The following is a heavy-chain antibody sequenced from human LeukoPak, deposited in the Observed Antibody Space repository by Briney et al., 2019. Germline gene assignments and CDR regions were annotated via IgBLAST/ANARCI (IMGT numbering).Heavy chain of an antibody. D-gene: IGHD4-17*01. Sequence: SVKVSCKASGGTFSSYAISWVRQAPGQGLEWMGGIIPIFGTATYAQKFQGRVTITADESTSTAYMEPSSLRSEDTAVYYCGRGGDNDYGAFDIWGQGTMVTVSS. CDR1: GGTFSSYA. CDR2: IIPIFGTA. CDR3: GRGGDNDYGAFDI. V-gene: IGHV1-69*13. J-gene: IGHJ3*02.